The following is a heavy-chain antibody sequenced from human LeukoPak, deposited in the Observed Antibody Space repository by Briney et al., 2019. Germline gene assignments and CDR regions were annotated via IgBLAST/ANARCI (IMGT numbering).Heavy chain of an antibody. CDR2: IYYSGSS. J-gene: IGHJ4*02. V-gene: IGHV4-59*01. Sequence: SETLSLTCTVSSGSISSYYWSWIRQPPGKGLEWIGYIYYSGSSNYNPSLKSRVTISVDTSKNQFSLKLSSVTAADTAVYYCAATPATVAGKGGSADYWGQGTLVTVSS. CDR3: AATPATVAGKGGSADY. CDR1: SGSISSYY. D-gene: IGHD4-23*01.